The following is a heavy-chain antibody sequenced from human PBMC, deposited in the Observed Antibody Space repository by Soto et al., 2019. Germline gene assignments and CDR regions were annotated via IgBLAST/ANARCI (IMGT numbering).Heavy chain of an antibody. Sequence: QVQLVESGGGVVQPGRSLRLSCAASGFTFSSYAMHWVRQAPGKGLEWVAVISYDGSNKYYADSVKGRFTISRDNSKYTLYLQMNSLRAEDTAVYYCARERLYSSGWYPLRYWGQGTLVTVSS. V-gene: IGHV3-30-3*01. J-gene: IGHJ4*02. CDR3: ARERLYSSGWYPLRY. D-gene: IGHD6-19*01. CDR2: ISYDGSNK. CDR1: GFTFSSYA.